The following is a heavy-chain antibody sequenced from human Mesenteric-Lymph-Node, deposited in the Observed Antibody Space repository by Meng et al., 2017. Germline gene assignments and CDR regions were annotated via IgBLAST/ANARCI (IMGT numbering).Heavy chain of an antibody. D-gene: IGHD5-24*01. J-gene: IGHJ4*02. CDR2: IYYSGST. V-gene: IGHV4-31*03. CDR1: RGSISSGGYY. Sequence: QGQLQDAGPGLVKTSQPLSLTCTDSRGSISSGGYYWSWIRQHPGKGLEWIGYIYYSGSTYYNPSLKSRVTISVDTSKNQFSLKLSSVTAADTAVYYCARGPSRWLQFSFDYWGQGTLVTVSS. CDR3: ARGPSRWLQFSFDY.